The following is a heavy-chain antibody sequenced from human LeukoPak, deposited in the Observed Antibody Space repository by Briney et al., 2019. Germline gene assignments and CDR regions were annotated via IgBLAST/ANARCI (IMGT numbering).Heavy chain of an antibody. CDR1: GGSISSSSYY. CDR3: TTIAAARFDY. V-gene: IGHV4-39*01. J-gene: IGHJ4*02. D-gene: IGHD6-13*01. CDR2: IYYSGST. Sequence: SETLSLTCTVSGGSISSSSYYWGWIRQPPGQGLEWIGSIYYSGSTYYNPSLKSRVTISVDTSKNQFSLKLSSVTAADTAVYYCTTIAAARFDYWGQGTLVTVSS.